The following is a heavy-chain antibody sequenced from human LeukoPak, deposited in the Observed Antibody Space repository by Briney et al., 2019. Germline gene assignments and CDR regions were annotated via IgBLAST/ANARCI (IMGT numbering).Heavy chain of an antibody. V-gene: IGHV4-59*12. CDR3: ARGARYYDYVWGSYRKNYMDV. CDR2: IYYSGNT. CDR1: GGSISPYY. D-gene: IGHD3-16*02. J-gene: IGHJ6*03. Sequence: PSETLSLTCTVSGGSISPYYWSWIRQPPGKGLEWLGYIYYSGNTDYNPSLKSRVTISVDTSKNQFSLKLSSVTAADTAVYYCARGARYYDYVWGSYRKNYMDVWGKGTTVTVSS.